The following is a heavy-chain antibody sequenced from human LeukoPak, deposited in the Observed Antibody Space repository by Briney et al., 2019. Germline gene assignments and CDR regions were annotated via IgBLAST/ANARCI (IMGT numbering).Heavy chain of an antibody. J-gene: IGHJ4*02. CDR3: ARDQGDASGWFFDY. CDR2: IALDGSRK. CDR1: GFTVSHHH. V-gene: IGHV3-30*03. Sequence: PGGSLRLSCAASGFTVSHHHIHWVRQSPGKGLEWVTVIALDGSRKIYADSVKGRFTISRDNSKNTVSLQMNSLGVEDTAVYYCARDQGDASGWFFDYWGQGARVIVSS. D-gene: IGHD6-19*01.